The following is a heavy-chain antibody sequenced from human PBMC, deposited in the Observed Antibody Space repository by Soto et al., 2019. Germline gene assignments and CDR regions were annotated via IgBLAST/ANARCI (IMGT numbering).Heavy chain of an antibody. CDR2: ISAYNGNT. CDR3: ARSIIGYCSGGSCYAYFDI. V-gene: IGHV1-18*01. Sequence: QVQLVQSGAEVKKPGASVKVSCKASGYTFTSYGISCVRQAPGQWLEWMGWISAYNGNTNYAQKLQGRVTMTTDTSTSTAYMELRSLRSDDTAVYYCARSIIGYCSGGSCYAYFDIWGQGTMVTVSS. J-gene: IGHJ3*02. D-gene: IGHD2-15*01. CDR1: GYTFTSYG.